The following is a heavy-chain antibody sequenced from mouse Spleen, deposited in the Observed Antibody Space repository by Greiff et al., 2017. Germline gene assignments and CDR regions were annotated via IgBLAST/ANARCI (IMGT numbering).Heavy chain of an antibody. CDR1: GYAFSSSW. V-gene: IGHV1-82*01. CDR2: IYPGDGDT. Sequence: VQLQQSGPELVKPGASVKISCKASGYAFSSSWMHWVKQRPGKGLEWIGRIYPGDGDTNYNGKFKGKATLTADKSSSTAYMQLSSLTSEDSAVYFCARGGYYYAMDYWGQGTSVTVSS. J-gene: IGHJ4*01. CDR3: ARGGYYYAMDY.